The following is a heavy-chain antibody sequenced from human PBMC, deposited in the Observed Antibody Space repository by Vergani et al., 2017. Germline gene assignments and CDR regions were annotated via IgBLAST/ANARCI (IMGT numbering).Heavy chain of an antibody. V-gene: IGHV4-34*01. CDR2: INHSGST. CDR1: GGSFSGYY. Sequence: QVQLQQWGAGLLKPSETLSLTCAVYGGSFSGYYWSWIRQPPGKGLEWIGEINHSGSTNYNPSLKSRVTRSVDTSKNQFSLKLSSVTAADTAVYYCARTAVVVASIDYWGQGTLVTVSS. D-gene: IGHD2-15*01. CDR3: ARTAVVVASIDY. J-gene: IGHJ4*02.